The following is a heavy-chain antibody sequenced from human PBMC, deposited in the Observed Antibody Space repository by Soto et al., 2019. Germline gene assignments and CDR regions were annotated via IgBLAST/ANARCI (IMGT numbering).Heavy chain of an antibody. J-gene: IGHJ6*02. V-gene: IGHV5-10-1*01. CDR3: SSRPGYCGGDCPHYSYDGMDV. Sequence: GESLKISCKGSGYSFTSYWISWVRQMPGKGLEWMGRIDPSDSYTNYSPSFQGHVTISADKSISTAYLQWSSLKASDTAMYYCSSRPGYCGGDCPHYSYDGMDVCGLSTTVTVSS. CDR2: IDPSDSYT. CDR1: GYSFTSYW. D-gene: IGHD2-21*02.